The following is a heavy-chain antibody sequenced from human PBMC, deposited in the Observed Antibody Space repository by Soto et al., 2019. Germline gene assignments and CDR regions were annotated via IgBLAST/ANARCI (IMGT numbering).Heavy chain of an antibody. V-gene: IGHV4-34*01. CDR1: GGSFSGYY. CDR3: ARGHSPYYYDSSGTFDP. D-gene: IGHD3-22*01. J-gene: IGHJ5*02. Sequence: SETLSLTCAVYGGSFSGYYWSWIRQPPGKGLEWIGEINHSGSTNYNPSLKSRVTISVDTSKNQFSLKLSSVTAADTAVYYCARGHSPYYYDSSGTFDPWGQGTLVTVSS. CDR2: INHSGST.